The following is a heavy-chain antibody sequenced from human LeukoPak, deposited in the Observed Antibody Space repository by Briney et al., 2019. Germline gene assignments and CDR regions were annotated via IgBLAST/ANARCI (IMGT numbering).Heavy chain of an antibody. D-gene: IGHD3-10*01. Sequence: ASVKVSCKASGYTFTSYAISWVRQAPGQGLEWMGWISGYNGNTKYAQKLQGRVTMTRSTSISTAYMELSSLRSEDTAVYYCARLNYYGSGSSPAFDIWGQGTMVTVSS. V-gene: IGHV1-18*01. J-gene: IGHJ3*02. CDR2: ISGYNGNT. CDR1: GYTFTSYA. CDR3: ARLNYYGSGSSPAFDI.